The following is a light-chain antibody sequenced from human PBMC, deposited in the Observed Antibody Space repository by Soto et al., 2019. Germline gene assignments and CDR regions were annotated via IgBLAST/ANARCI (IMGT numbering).Light chain of an antibody. J-gene: IGKJ4*01. CDR3: QQYNSYSPLT. V-gene: IGKV1-5*01. CDR2: DAS. Sequence: DIQMTQSPSTLSASVGDRVTITCRASQSISSWLAWYQQKPGKAPKLLIHDASSLESGVPTRFSGSGSGTEFTLTISSLQPDDVATYYCQQYNSYSPLTFGGGTKVEIK. CDR1: QSISSW.